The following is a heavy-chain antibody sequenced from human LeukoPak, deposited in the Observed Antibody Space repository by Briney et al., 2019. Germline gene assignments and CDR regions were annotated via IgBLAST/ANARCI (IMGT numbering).Heavy chain of an antibody. CDR3: ARDRGQFLPPA. V-gene: IGHV1-3*01. J-gene: IGHJ4*02. CDR1: GYTFTDYA. CDR2: INGGNGKT. Sequence: GASVKVSCKASGYTFTDYAIHWVRQVPGQSLEWMGWINGGNGKTKYSQKFQGRVTITRDTSASTAYMEVSSLRSEDTAVYYCARDRGQFLPPAWGQGTLVTVSS. D-gene: IGHD3-10*01.